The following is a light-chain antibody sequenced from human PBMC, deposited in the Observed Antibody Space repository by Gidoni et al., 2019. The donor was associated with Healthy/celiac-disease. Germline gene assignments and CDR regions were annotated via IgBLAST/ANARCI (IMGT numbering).Light chain of an antibody. CDR1: QSVSSY. CDR3: QQRSNWPRX. CDR2: DAS. J-gene: IGKJ2*01. Sequence: EIVLTQSPATLSLSPGERATLSCRASQSVSSYLAWYQQQPGQAPRLLIYDASNRATGIPARFSGSGSGTDFTLTISSLEPEDFAVYYCQQRSNWPRXFXQGTKLEIK. V-gene: IGKV3-11*01.